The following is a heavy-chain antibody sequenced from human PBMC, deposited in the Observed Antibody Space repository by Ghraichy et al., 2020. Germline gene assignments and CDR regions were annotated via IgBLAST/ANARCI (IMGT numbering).Heavy chain of an antibody. CDR2: IYYSGST. Sequence: ESLNISCTVSGGSISSSSYYWGWIRQPPGKGLEWIGSIYYSGSTYYNPSLKSRVTISVDTSKNQFSLKLSSVTAADTAVYYCARLNMYYYDSSGYATDWGQGTLVTVSS. V-gene: IGHV4-39*01. CDR3: ARLNMYYYDSSGYATD. CDR1: GGSISSSSYY. J-gene: IGHJ4*02. D-gene: IGHD3-22*01.